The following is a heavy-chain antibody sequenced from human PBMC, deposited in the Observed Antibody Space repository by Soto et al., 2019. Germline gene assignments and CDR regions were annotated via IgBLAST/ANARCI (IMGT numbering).Heavy chain of an antibody. Sequence: SETLSLTCTVSGGSISSYYWSWIRQPPGKGLEWIGYIYYSWSTNYNPSLKSRVTISVDTSKNQFSLKLSSVTASDTAVYYCARHASGYDPGGIDYWGQGTLVTVSS. D-gene: IGHD5-12*01. CDR2: IYYSWST. CDR3: ARHASGYDPGGIDY. CDR1: GGSISSYY. J-gene: IGHJ4*02. V-gene: IGHV4-59*08.